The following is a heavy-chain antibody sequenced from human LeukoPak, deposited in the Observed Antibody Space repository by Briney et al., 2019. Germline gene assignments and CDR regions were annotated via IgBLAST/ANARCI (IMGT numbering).Heavy chain of an antibody. CDR1: GGSISSYY. CDR2: IYYSGST. Sequence: SETLSLTCTVSGGSISSYYWSWIRQPPGKGLEWIGYIYYSGSTNYNPSLKSRVTISVDTSKNQFSLKLSSVTAADTAVYYCASLAAAGTQTPDFDYWGQGTLVTVSS. V-gene: IGHV4-59*08. D-gene: IGHD6-13*01. J-gene: IGHJ4*02. CDR3: ASLAAAGTQTPDFDY.